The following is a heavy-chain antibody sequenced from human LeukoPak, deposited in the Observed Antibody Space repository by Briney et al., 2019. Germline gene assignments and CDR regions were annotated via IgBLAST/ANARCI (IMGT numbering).Heavy chain of an antibody. V-gene: IGHV4-59*01. CDR3: ARYIWGSYPTFEDY. Sequence: SETLSLTCTVSGGSISSYYWSWIRQPPGKGLEWIGYIYYSGSTNYNPSLKSRVTISVDTSKNQFSLKLNSVTAADTAVYYCARYIWGSYPTFEDYWGQGSLVTVSS. D-gene: IGHD3-16*02. CDR1: GGSISSYY. CDR2: IYYSGST. J-gene: IGHJ4*02.